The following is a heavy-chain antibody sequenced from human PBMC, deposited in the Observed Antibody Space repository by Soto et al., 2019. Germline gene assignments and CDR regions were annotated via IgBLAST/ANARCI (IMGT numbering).Heavy chain of an antibody. CDR3: ARGLYSSGWYVVDY. J-gene: IGHJ4*02. CDR2: LYSSGNT. CDR1: GASISAYA. V-gene: IGHV4-4*07. Sequence: QVQLQESGPGLVKPSETLSLTCTVSGASISAYAWSWIRQPAGKGLEWIGRLYSSGNTNYNPSFKSRLTMSADTSKNQFSLKLSSVTAADTAVYYCARGLYSSGWYVVDYWGQGTLVTVSS. D-gene: IGHD6-19*01.